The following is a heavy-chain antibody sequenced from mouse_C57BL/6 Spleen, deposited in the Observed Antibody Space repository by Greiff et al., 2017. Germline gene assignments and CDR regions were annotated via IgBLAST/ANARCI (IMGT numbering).Heavy chain of an antibody. Sequence: QVQLQQPGTELVKPGASVKLSCKASGYTFASYWMHWVKQRPGQGLEWIGNINPSNGGTNYNEKFKSKATLTVDKSSSTAYMQLSSLTSEDSAVYYCARGGGNYKGYFDYWGQGTTLTVSS. CDR1: GYTFASYW. V-gene: IGHV1-53*01. J-gene: IGHJ2*01. CDR3: ARGGGNYKGYFDY. CDR2: INPSNGGT. D-gene: IGHD2-1*01.